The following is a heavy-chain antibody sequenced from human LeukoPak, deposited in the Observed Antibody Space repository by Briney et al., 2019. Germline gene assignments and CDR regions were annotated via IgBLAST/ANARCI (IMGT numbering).Heavy chain of an antibody. CDR1: GFTSSSYA. D-gene: IGHD2-15*01. V-gene: IGHV3-23*01. J-gene: IGHJ4*02. Sequence: GGSLRLSCAASGFTSSSYAMSWVRQAPGKGLEWVSAISGSGGSTYYAGSVKGRFTLSRDNSKNTLYLQMNSLRAEDTAVYYCAGRYCSGGTCYHFDYWGQGTLVTVSS. CDR2: ISGSGGST. CDR3: AGRYCSGGTCYHFDY.